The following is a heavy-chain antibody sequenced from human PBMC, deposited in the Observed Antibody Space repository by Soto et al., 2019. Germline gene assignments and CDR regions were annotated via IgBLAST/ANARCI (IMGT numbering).Heavy chain of an antibody. J-gene: IGHJ6*02. D-gene: IGHD3-3*01. CDR1: GGTFSSYA. Sequence: GASVKVSCKASGGTFSSYAISWVRQAPGQGLEWMGGIIPIFGTANYAQKFQGRATITADESTSTAYMELSSLRSEDTAVYYCASNFWSGYYLPGDYYYYGMDVWGQGTTVTVSS. CDR3: ASNFWSGYYLPGDYYYYGMDV. V-gene: IGHV1-69*13. CDR2: IIPIFGTA.